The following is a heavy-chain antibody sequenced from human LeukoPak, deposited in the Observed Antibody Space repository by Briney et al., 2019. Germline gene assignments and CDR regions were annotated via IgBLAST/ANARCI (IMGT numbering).Heavy chain of an antibody. J-gene: IGHJ6*04. Sequence: GRSLRLSCAASGFTFSTSGMHWVRQSPGKGLEWMALISYDGSYKDFADSVQGRFTISRDNAKNSLYLQMNSLRAEDTAVYYCAELGITMIGGVWGKGTTLTISS. CDR1: GFTFSTSG. V-gene: IGHV3-30*18. CDR3: AELGITMIGGV. CDR2: ISYDGSYK. D-gene: IGHD3-10*02.